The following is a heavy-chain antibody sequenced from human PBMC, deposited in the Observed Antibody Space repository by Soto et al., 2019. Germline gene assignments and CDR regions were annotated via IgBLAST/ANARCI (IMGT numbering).Heavy chain of an antibody. D-gene: IGHD3-22*01. CDR1: GCSISSSSYY. CDR2: IYYSGST. CDR3: ARLFESIGYCFDY. V-gene: IGHV4-39*01. J-gene: IGHJ4*02. Sequence: PSETLSLTCTVSGCSISSSSYYWGWIRQPPGKGLEWIGSIYYSGSTYYNPSLKSRVTISVDTSKNQFSLKLSSVTAADTAVYYCARLFESIGYCFDYWGQGTLVTVSS.